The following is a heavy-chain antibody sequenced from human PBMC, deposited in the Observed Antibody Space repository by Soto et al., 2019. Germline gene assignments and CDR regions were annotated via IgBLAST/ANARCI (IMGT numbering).Heavy chain of an antibody. D-gene: IGHD6-13*01. V-gene: IGHV3-23*01. CDR3: AKDNARGSSSWSDY. Sequence: EVQLLESGGGLVQPGGSLRLSCAASGFSSYAMSWVRQAPGKGLEWVSGISGSGGSTYYADSVKGRFTISRDNSKNTVYLQMNSLRAEDTAVYYCAKDNARGSSSWSDYWGQGTLVTVSS. CDR1: GFSSYA. CDR2: ISGSGGST. J-gene: IGHJ4*02.